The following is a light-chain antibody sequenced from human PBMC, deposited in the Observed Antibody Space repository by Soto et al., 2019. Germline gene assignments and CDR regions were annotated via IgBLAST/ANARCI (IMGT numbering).Light chain of an antibody. CDR1: QSVSSSY. Sequence: EIVLTQSPGTLSLSPGERATLSCRASQSVSSSYLAWYQQKPGQALRLLIYGASSRATGIPDRFGGSVSGTDFTLTISRLEPEVFAVYYCQQYGSSPYTFGQGTKLEI. J-gene: IGKJ2*01. CDR2: GAS. V-gene: IGKV3-20*01. CDR3: QQYGSSPYT.